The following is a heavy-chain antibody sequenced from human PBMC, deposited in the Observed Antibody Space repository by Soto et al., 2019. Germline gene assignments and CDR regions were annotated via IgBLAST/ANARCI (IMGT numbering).Heavy chain of an antibody. D-gene: IGHD5-18*01. CDR2: IDPSDSYT. V-gene: IGHV5-10-1*03. CDR3: ARLNTAMALWEGNAFDI. CDR1: GYSFTSYW. J-gene: IGHJ3*02. Sequence: EVQLVQSGAEVKKPGESLRISCKGSGYSFTSYWISWVRQMPGKGLEWMGRIDPSDSYTNYSPSFQGHVTISADKSISTAYLQWSSLKASDSAMYYCARLNTAMALWEGNAFDIWGQGTMVTVSS.